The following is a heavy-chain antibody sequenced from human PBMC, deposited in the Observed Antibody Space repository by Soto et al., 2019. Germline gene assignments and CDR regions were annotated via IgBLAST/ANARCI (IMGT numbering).Heavy chain of an antibody. CDR1: GGTFSSYA. J-gene: IGHJ3*02. Sequence: SVKVSCKASGGTFSSYAISWVRQAPGQGLEWMGGIIPIFGTANYAQKFQGRVTITADESTSTAYMELSSLRSEDTAVYYCARGGRQWLVRGAFDIWGQGTMVTVSS. CDR2: IIPIFGTA. D-gene: IGHD6-19*01. CDR3: ARGGRQWLVRGAFDI. V-gene: IGHV1-69*13.